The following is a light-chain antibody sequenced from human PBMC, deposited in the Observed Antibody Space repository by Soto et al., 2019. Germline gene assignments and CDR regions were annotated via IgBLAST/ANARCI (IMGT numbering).Light chain of an antibody. J-gene: IGKJ2*02. Sequence: EIVLTQSPGILSLSPGERATLSCRASQSVSNDFLAWYQQKPGQAPRLLIYGASSRATGIPDRFSGSGSATDFSLTITSLEPEDFAVYYCQQRGKWPSTFGPGTKVDI. V-gene: IGKV3D-20*02. CDR3: QQRGKWPST. CDR1: QSVSNDF. CDR2: GAS.